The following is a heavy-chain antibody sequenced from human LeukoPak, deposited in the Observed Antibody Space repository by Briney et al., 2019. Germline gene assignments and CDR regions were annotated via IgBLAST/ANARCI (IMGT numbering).Heavy chain of an antibody. CDR3: AKESGSINDYYYYYYMDV. CDR1: GFTFSSYG. Sequence: GGSLRLSCAASGFTFSSYGMHWVRQAPGKGLEWVAVISYDGSNKYYADSVKGRFTISRDNSKNTLYLQMNSLRAEDTAVYYCAKESGSINDYYYYYYMDVWGKGTTVTVSS. D-gene: IGHD5-12*01. V-gene: IGHV3-30*18. J-gene: IGHJ6*03. CDR2: ISYDGSNK.